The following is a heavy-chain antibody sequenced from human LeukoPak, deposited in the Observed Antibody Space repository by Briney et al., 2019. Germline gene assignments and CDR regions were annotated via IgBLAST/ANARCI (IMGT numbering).Heavy chain of an antibody. J-gene: IGHJ5*02. CDR3: ARGEGGTTSNWFDP. CDR1: GHTFTRHD. V-gene: IGHV1-8*03. D-gene: IGHD1-7*01. CDR2: MNPNSGNT. Sequence: ASVKVSCKASGHTFTRHDINWVRQATGQGLEWMGWMNPNSGNTGYAQKFQGRVTITRNTSISTAYMELRSLRSKDTAVYYCARGEGGTTSNWFDPWGQGTLVTVSS.